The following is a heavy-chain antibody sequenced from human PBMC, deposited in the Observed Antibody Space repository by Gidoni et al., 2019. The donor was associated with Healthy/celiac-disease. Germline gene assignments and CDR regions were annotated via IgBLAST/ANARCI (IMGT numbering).Heavy chain of an antibody. J-gene: IGHJ4*02. CDR1: GFTFSSYG. D-gene: IGHD7-27*01. V-gene: IGHV3-30*18. CDR3: AKDLGDYGDY. CDR2: ISYDGSNK. Sequence: QVQLVESGGGVVQPGRSLRLSCAAPGFTFSSYGMHWVRQAPGKGLEWVAVISYDGSNKYYADSVKGRFTISRDNSKNTLYLQMNSLRAEDTAVYYCAKDLGDYGDYWGQGTLVTVSS.